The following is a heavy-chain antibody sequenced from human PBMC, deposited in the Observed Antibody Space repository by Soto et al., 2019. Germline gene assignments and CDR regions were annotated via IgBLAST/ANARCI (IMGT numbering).Heavy chain of an antibody. D-gene: IGHD2-2*03. CDR2: IYGGGNGP. V-gene: IGHV3-23*01. CDR1: GFTFSDFA. CDR3: AKMEGMDPWAYSFDY. Sequence: EVQVLESGGGLGQPGGSLRLSCAATGFTFSDFAMSWVRQAPGKGLEWVSRIYGGGNGPHYADSVKGRVTISRDNSKNTLYLQMNSLRAEDTAVYYCAKMEGMDPWAYSFDYWGQGTLVTVSS. J-gene: IGHJ4*02.